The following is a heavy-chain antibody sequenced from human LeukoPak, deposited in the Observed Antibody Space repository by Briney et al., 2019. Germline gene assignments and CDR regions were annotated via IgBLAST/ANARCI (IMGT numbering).Heavy chain of an antibody. CDR3: ARSSPPNIAVASSKDSYYYYGMDV. CDR1: GFTFSSYE. D-gene: IGHD6-19*01. CDR2: ICSSGSTI. J-gene: IGHJ6*02. V-gene: IGHV3-48*03. Sequence: PGGSLRLSCAASGFTFSSYEMNWVRQAPGKGLEWVSYICSSGSTIYYADSVKGRFTISRDNAKNSLYLQMNSLRAEDTAVYYCARSSPPNIAVASSKDSYYYYGMDVWGQGSTVTVSS.